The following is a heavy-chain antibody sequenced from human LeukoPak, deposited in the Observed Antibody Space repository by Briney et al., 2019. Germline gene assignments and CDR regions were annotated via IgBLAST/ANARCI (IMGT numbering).Heavy chain of an antibody. J-gene: IGHJ4*02. V-gene: IGHV4-4*07. CDR2: IYTSGST. CDR3: ARTVLWFGEPSKNFEY. Sequence: SETLPLTCTVSGGSISSYYWSWIRQPAGKGLEWIGRIYTSGSTNYNPSLKSRVTISIDTSKNQFSLKLNSVTAADTAVYYCARTVLWFGEPSKNFEYWGQGTLVTVSS. D-gene: IGHD3-10*01. CDR1: GGSISSYY.